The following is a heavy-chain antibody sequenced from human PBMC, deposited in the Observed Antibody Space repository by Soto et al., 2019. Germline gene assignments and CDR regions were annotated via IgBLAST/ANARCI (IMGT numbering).Heavy chain of an antibody. V-gene: IGHV4-59*01. CDR3: ARLGYDFWSGYGNWYFDL. D-gene: IGHD3-3*01. CDR2: IYYSGST. J-gene: IGHJ2*01. CDR1: GGSISSYY. Sequence: QVQLQESGPGLVKPSETLSLTCTVSGGSISSYYWSWIRQPPGKGLEWIGYIYYSGSTNYNPSLKSRVTISVDTSKNQFSLKLSSVTAADTAVYYCARLGYDFWSGYGNWYFDLWGRGTLVTVSS.